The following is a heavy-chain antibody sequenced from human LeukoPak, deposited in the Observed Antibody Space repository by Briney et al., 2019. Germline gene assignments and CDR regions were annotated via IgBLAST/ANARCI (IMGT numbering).Heavy chain of an antibody. CDR3: AGGNRRMVDAFDI. J-gene: IGHJ3*02. D-gene: IGHD4-23*01. V-gene: IGHV3-23*01. Sequence: GGSLRLSCAASGFTFSSYAMSWVRQAPGKGLEWVSAISGSGGSTYYAGSVKGRFTISRDNSKKTLYLQMNSLRAEDTAVYYCAGGNRRMVDAFDIWGQGTMVTVSS. CDR1: GFTFSSYA. CDR2: ISGSGGST.